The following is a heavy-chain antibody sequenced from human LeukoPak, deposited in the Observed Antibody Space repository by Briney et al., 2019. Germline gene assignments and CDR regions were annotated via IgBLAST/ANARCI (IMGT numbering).Heavy chain of an antibody. J-gene: IGHJ4*02. CDR3: ATDYGGNWAY. CDR2: VDPEDGET. V-gene: IGHV1-69-2*01. D-gene: IGHD4-23*01. CDR1: GYTFTDCY. Sequence: ASVKISXKVSGYTFTDCYMHWVQQAPGKGLEWMGLVDPEDGETIYAEKFQGRVTITADTSTDTAYMELSSLRSEDTAVYYCATDYGGNWAYWGQGTLVTVSS.